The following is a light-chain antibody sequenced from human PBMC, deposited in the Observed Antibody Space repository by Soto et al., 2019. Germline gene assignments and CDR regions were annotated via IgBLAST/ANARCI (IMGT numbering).Light chain of an antibody. J-gene: IGKJ2*01. CDR1: QSINIY. CDR3: QQSYRRPYT. CDR2: GAS. V-gene: IGKV1-39*01. Sequence: IQMTQSPSSLSASVGDSVTVTCRASQSINIYLNWYQQKPGKAPTLLIYGASSLQSGVPSRFTGRGSRTDFTLTISSLQPEDFATYYCQQSYRRPYTFGQGTKLEIK.